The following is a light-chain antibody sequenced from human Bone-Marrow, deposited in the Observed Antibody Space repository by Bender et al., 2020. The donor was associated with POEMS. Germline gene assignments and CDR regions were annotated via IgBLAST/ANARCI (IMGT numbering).Light chain of an antibody. V-gene: IGLV1-44*01. J-gene: IGLJ3*02. CDR2: SDN. CDR3: AAWDTGLYGGV. Sequence: QSVLTQPPSASGTPGQRVTISCSGSNSNIGTNAVNWYQQFPGTAPKLLIYSDNQRPSGVPDRFYAFTSGTSASLAISGLQSEDEADYYCAAWDTGLYGGVFGGRTKLTVL. CDR1: NSNIGTNA.